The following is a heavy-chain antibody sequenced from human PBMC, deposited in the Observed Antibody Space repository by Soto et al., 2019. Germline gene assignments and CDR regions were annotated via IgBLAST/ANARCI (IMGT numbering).Heavy chain of an antibody. CDR3: AGSDYFHSSGPRNY. V-gene: IGHV3-48*02. CDR1: GFAFSSYT. D-gene: IGHD3-22*01. CDR2: ISSTSTTFAV. J-gene: IGHJ4*02. Sequence: GGSLRLSCVASGFAFSSYTMIWVRQAPGKGLEWISYISSTSTTFAVYYADSVKGRFTISRDNAKNSLFLQMRSLRDEDTAVYFCAGSDYFHSSGPRNYWGQGTLVTVSS.